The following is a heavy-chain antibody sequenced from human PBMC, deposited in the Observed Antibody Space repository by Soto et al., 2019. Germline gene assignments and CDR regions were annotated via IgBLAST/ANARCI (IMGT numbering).Heavy chain of an antibody. Sequence: GKGLEWIGEINHSGSTNYNPSLKSRVTISVDTSKNQFSLKLSSVTAADTAVYYCARGFLAGISRGYSYGYYYYYYMDVWGKGTTVTVSS. V-gene: IGHV4-34*01. CDR3: ARGFLAGISRGYSYGYYYYYYMDV. CDR2: INHSGST. J-gene: IGHJ6*03. D-gene: IGHD5-18*01.